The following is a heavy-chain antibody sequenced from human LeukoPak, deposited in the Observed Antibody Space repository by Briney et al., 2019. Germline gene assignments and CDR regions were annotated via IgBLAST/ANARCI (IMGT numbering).Heavy chain of an antibody. CDR2: MNPNSGNT. D-gene: IGHD4-11*01. Sequence: ASVKVSCKASGYTFTSYDINWVRQATGQGLEWMGWMNPNSGNTGYAQKFQGRVTMTRNTSISTAYMELSSLRSEDTAVYYCAKHSNYRYFYYGMDVWGQGTTVTVSS. J-gene: IGHJ6*02. CDR1: GYTFTSYD. V-gene: IGHV1-8*01. CDR3: AKHSNYRYFYYGMDV.